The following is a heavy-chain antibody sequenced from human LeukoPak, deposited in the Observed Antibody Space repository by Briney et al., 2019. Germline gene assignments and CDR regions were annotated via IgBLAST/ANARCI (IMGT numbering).Heavy chain of an antibody. CDR1: GGSFSGYY. V-gene: IGHV4-34*01. D-gene: IGHD5-18*01. J-gene: IGHJ4*02. CDR2: INHSGST. CDR3: ARRGYSYGR. Sequence: PSETLSLTCAVYGGSFSGYYWSWIRQPPGKGLGWIGEINHSGSTNYNPSLKSRVTISVDTSKNQFSLKLSSVTAADTAVYYCARRGYSYGRWGQGTLVTVSS.